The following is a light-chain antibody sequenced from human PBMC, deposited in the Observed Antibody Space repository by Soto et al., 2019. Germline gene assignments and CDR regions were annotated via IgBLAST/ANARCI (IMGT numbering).Light chain of an antibody. J-gene: IGLJ3*02. CDR3: SSYTSSSTLG. Sequence: QSALTQPASVSGSPGQSITISCTGTSSDVGGYNYVSWYQQHPGKAPKLMIYDVSNRPSGVSNRFSGSKSGNTASLTISGLQAEDEADSYCSSYTSSSTLGFGGGPQLTVL. CDR2: DVS. V-gene: IGLV2-14*01. CDR1: SSDVGGYNY.